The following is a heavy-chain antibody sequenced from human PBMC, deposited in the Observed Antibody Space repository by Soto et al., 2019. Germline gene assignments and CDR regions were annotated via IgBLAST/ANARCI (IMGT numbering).Heavy chain of an antibody. Sequence: QVQLVQSGSELKKPGASVKVSCKASGYTFTSYAMNWVRQAPGQGLEWMGWINTNTGNPTYAQGFTGRFVFSLDTSVSTAYLQICSLKAEDTDVYYCARGSYYDILTGYYYFDYWGQGTLVTVSS. J-gene: IGHJ4*02. D-gene: IGHD3-9*01. CDR1: GYTFTSYA. CDR3: ARGSYYDILTGYYYFDY. CDR2: INTNTGNP. V-gene: IGHV7-4-1*01.